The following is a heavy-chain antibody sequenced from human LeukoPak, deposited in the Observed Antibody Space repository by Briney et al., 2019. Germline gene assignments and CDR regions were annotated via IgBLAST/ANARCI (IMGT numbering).Heavy chain of an antibody. Sequence: PGGSLRLSCAASGFTFSSYWMSWVRQAPGKGLEWVANIKQDGSEKYYVDSVKGRFTISRDNAKNSLYLQMNSLRAEDTAVYYCARDLLPYSYWYFDLWGRGTLVTVSS. D-gene: IGHD2-15*01. V-gene: IGHV3-7*01. J-gene: IGHJ2*01. CDR2: IKQDGSEK. CDR3: ARDLLPYSYWYFDL. CDR1: GFTFSSYW.